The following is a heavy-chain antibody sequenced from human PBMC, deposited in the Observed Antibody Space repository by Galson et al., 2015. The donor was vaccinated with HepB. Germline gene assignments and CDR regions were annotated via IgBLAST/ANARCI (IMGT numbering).Heavy chain of an antibody. J-gene: IGHJ3*02. Sequence: SVKVSCKASGGTFSSYAISWARQAPGQGLEWMGGIIPIFGTANYAQKFQGRVTITADKSTSTAYMELSSLRSEDTAVYYCASDKSYSDAFDIWGQGTMVTVSS. V-gene: IGHV1-69*06. CDR3: ASDKSYSDAFDI. CDR2: IIPIFGTA. D-gene: IGHD1-26*01. CDR1: GGTFSSYA.